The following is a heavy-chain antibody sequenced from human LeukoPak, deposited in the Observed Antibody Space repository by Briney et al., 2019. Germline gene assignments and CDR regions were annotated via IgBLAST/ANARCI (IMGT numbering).Heavy chain of an antibody. CDR1: GFTFSSYA. CDR2: ISYDGSNK. V-gene: IGHV3-30-3*01. CDR3: ASRAGSYYSTLDY. Sequence: RTGGSLRLSCAASGFTFSSYAMHWVRQAPGKGLEWVAVISYDGSNKYYADSVKGRFTISRDNSKNTLYLQMNSLRAEDTAVYYCASRAGSYYSTLDYWGQGTLVTVSS. J-gene: IGHJ4*02. D-gene: IGHD1-26*01.